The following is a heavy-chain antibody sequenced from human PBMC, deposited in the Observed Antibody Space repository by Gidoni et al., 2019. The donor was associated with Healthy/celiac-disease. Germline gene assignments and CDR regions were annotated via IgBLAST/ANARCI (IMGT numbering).Heavy chain of an antibody. CDR1: GFTFDDYA. D-gene: IGHD3-10*01. CDR2: ISWNSGSI. V-gene: IGHV3-9*01. CDR3: AKAPFGDSYYFDY. Sequence: EVQLVESGGGLVQPGRSLRLSCAASGFTFDDYAMHWVRQAPGKGLEWVSGISWNSGSIGYADSVKGRFTISRDNAKNSLYLQMNSLRAEDTALYYCAKAPFGDSYYFDYWGQGTLVTVSS. J-gene: IGHJ4*02.